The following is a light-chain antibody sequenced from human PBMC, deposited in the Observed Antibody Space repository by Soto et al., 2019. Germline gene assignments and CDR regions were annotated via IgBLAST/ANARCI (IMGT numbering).Light chain of an antibody. J-gene: IGKJ1*01. CDR1: QSINRW. Sequence: DIQMTQSPSTLSASVVDRVTITGLASQSINRWLAWYQQKPGKAPNLLIYDASTLKSGVPSRFSGSGSGTDFTLTISSLQPDDFATYYCQQYNSYSEAFGQGTKVDIK. V-gene: IGKV1-5*01. CDR2: DAS. CDR3: QQYNSYSEA.